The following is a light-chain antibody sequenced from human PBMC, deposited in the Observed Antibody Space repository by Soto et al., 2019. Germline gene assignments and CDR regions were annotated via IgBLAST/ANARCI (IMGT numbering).Light chain of an antibody. CDR1: QDIRND. CDR2: AAS. J-gene: IGKJ1*01. V-gene: IGKV1-17*01. Sequence: DIQMTQSPSSLSASVGDRVTITCRASQDIRNDLGWYQQTPGKAPKRLIYAASSLQSGVPSRFSGSGSGTEFTLTISSLQPEDFATYYGLQHNSYPRTFGQGTKVEIK. CDR3: LQHNSYPRT.